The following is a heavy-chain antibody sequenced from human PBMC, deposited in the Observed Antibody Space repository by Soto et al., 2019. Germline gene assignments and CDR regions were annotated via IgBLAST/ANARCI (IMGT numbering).Heavy chain of an antibody. CDR2: LSGSGVST. V-gene: IGHV3-23*01. D-gene: IGHD3-22*01. CDR1: GFTFSSYA. Sequence: EVQLLESGGGLVQPGGSLRLSCAASGFTFSSYAMTWVRQAPGKGLEWVSALSGSGVSTYYADSVKGRFTIASENSKNTLYLHMNSLRAEDTAVYYCAKGGGSKDYYDTSGYYLYYYYAMDVWGQWTTVTVSS. CDR3: AKGGGSKDYYDTSGYYLYYYYAMDV. J-gene: IGHJ6*02.